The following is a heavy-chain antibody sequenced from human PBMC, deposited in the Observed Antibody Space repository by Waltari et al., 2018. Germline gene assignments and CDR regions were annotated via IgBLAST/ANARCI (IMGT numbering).Heavy chain of an antibody. Sequence: QVQLQESGPGLVKPSETLSLTCAVSGYSISSGYYWGWIRQPPGKGLEWIGSIYHSGGTYHNPSLKRRVTISGDTSQNQFSLKLSSVTAADTAVYYWAGHPPPPSSSWSKGVDYWGQGTLVTVSS. D-gene: IGHD6-13*01. CDR2: IYHSGGT. J-gene: IGHJ4*02. V-gene: IGHV4-38-2*01. CDR1: GYSISSGYY. CDR3: AGHPPPPSSSWSKGVDY.